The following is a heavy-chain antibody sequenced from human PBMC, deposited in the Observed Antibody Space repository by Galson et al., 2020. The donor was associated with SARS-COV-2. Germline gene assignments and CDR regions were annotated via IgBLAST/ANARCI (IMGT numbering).Heavy chain of an antibody. CDR1: GLTFSNTE. J-gene: IGHJ5*01. CDR2: ISMSGITI. D-gene: IGHD7-27*01. Sequence: GGSLRLSCAASGLTFSNTEMNWVRQAPGKGLEWLSYISMSGITIYYADSVKDRFTISRDNAENSLYLQMNSLRAEDTGIYYCATGDVWFESWGQGTLVTVSS. V-gene: IGHV3-48*03. CDR3: ATGDVWFES.